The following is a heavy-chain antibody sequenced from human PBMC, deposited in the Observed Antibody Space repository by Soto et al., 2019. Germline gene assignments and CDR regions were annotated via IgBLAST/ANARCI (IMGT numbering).Heavy chain of an antibody. J-gene: IGHJ6*02. CDR1: GFTFSSYG. Sequence: GGSLRLSCAASGFTFSSYGMHWVRQAPGKGLEWVAVISYDGSNKYYADSVKGRFTISRDNSKNTLYLQMNSLRAEDTAVYYCAKDYYYDSSGYLPRYYYYGMDVWGQGTTVTVSS. V-gene: IGHV3-30*18. CDR3: AKDYYYDSSGYLPRYYYYGMDV. CDR2: ISYDGSNK. D-gene: IGHD3-22*01.